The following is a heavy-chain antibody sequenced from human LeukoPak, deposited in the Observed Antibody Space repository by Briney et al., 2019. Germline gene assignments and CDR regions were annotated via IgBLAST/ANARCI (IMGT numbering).Heavy chain of an antibody. CDR2: IYYSGST. CDR3: ARVLWFGGGYDY. CDR1: GGSISSSSYY. J-gene: IGHJ4*02. Sequence: SQTLSLTCTVSGGSISSSSYYWGWIRQPPGKGLEWIGSIYYSGSTYYNPSLKSRVTISVDTSKNQFSLKLSSVTAADTAVYYCARVLWFGGGYDYWGQGTLVTVSS. V-gene: IGHV4-39*07. D-gene: IGHD3-10*01.